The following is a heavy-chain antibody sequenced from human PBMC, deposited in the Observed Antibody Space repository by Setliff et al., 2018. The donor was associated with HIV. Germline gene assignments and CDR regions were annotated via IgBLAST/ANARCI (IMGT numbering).Heavy chain of an antibody. CDR1: GGSISSSSYY. CDR2: IYYSGST. Sequence: SETLSLTCTVSGGSISSSSYYWGWIRQPPGKGLEWIGSIYYSGSTYYNPSLKSRVAISVDTSKNQFSLKLSSVTAADTAGYYCARLPYIPMYYFDYWGQGTLVTVSS. V-gene: IGHV4-39*01. J-gene: IGHJ4*02. D-gene: IGHD3-10*02. CDR3: ARLPYIPMYYFDY.